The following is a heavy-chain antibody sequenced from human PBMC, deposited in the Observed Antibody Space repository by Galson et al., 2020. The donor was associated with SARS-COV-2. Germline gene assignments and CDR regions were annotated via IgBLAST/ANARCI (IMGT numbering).Heavy chain of an antibody. CDR1: GFTFSNAW. Sequence: GGSLRLSCAASGFTFSNAWMSWVRQAPGKGLEWVGRIKSKTDGGTTDHAAPVKGRFTISRDDSKNTLYLQMNSLKIEDTAVYYCTTDGRTIYGDYVGGAGSFWGQGTLVTVSS. CDR3: TTDGRTIYGDYVGGAGSF. V-gene: IGHV3-15*01. D-gene: IGHD4-17*01. CDR2: IKSKTDGGTT. J-gene: IGHJ4*02.